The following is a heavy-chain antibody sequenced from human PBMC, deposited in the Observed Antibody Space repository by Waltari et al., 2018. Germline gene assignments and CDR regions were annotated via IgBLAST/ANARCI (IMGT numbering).Heavy chain of an antibody. CDR1: GFTFSSYS. J-gene: IGHJ6*03. CDR2: ISSSSSTI. V-gene: IGHV3-48*04. D-gene: IGHD3-10*01. Sequence: EVQLVESGGGLVQPGGSLRLSCAASGFTFSSYSMNWVRQAPGKGLEWVSYISSSSSTIYYPDSVKGRFTISRDNAKNSLYLQMNSLGAEDTAVYYCARVERFREVLKGYYYYYMDVWGKGTTVTVSS. CDR3: ARVERFREVLKGYYYYYMDV.